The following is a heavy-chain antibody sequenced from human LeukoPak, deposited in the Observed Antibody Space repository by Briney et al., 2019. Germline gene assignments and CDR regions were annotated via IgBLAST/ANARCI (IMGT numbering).Heavy chain of an antibody. CDR2: ISGSGGST. CDR1: GFTFSSYA. Sequence: GGSLRLSRAASGFTFSSYAMSWVRQAPGKGLEWVSAISGSGGSTYYADSVKGRFTISRDNSKNTLYLQMNSLRAEDTAVYYCAKITMIVVRRGYFDYWGQGTLVTVSS. V-gene: IGHV3-23*01. J-gene: IGHJ4*02. CDR3: AKITMIVVRRGYFDY. D-gene: IGHD3-22*01.